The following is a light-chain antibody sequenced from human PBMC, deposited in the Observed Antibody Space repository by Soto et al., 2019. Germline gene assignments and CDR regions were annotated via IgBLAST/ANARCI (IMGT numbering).Light chain of an antibody. CDR3: QRYNAYPLT. Sequence: DIQMTQSPSTLSASVGDRVTITCRASQSISSWLAWYQQKPGKAPKLLVFKASSLQSGVPSRFSGSGSGTEFTLTISSLQPDDFATYYCQRYNAYPLTFGGGTKVEIK. J-gene: IGKJ4*01. V-gene: IGKV1-5*03. CDR1: QSISSW. CDR2: KAS.